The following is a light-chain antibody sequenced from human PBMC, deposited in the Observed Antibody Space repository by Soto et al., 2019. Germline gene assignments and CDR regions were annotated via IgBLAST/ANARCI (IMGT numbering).Light chain of an antibody. CDR1: QSISSR. J-gene: IGKJ1*01. Sequence: DIEMTQSTSTLSASVGDRVTITCRASQSISSRLAWYQQKPGKAPKLLIYDASSLESGVPSRFSGSGSGTEFTLTISSLQPDDFATYYCQQYNSYPWTFGQGAKVDIK. CDR3: QQYNSYPWT. CDR2: DAS. V-gene: IGKV1-5*01.